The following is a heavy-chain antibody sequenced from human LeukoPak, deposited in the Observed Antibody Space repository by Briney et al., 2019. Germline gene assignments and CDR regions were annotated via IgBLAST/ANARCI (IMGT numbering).Heavy chain of an antibody. D-gene: IGHD3-3*01. V-gene: IGHV3-33*06. CDR2: IWYDGSNK. CDR1: GFTFSSYG. Sequence: GRSLRLSCAASGFTFSSYGMHWVRQAPGKGLEWVAVIWYDGSNKYYADSVKGRFTISRDNSKTTLYLQMNSLRAEDTAVYYCAKDYYDFWSGDPGAFDIWGQGTMVTVSS. CDR3: AKDYYDFWSGDPGAFDI. J-gene: IGHJ3*02.